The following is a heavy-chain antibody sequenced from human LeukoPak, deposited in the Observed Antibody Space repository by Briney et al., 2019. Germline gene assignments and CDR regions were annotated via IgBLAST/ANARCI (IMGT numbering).Heavy chain of an antibody. D-gene: IGHD3-22*01. CDR1: GFTFNNYG. CDR3: ARAAYDSSGYLTL. CDR2: ISYDGRNK. V-gene: IGHV3-30*03. Sequence: GGSLRLSCAASGFTFNNYGMHWVRQAPGKGLEWVAVISYDGRNKHYPDSVKGRFTISRDSSKNTLYLQMNSLRAEDTAIYYCARAAYDSSGYLTLWGQGTLVTVSS. J-gene: IGHJ4*02.